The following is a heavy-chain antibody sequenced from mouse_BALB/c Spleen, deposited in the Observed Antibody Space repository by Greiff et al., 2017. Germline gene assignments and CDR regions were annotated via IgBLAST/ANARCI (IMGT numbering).Heavy chain of an antibody. CDR2: ISYSGST. V-gene: IGHV3-2*02. CDR1: GYSITSDYA. Sequence: VQLKESGPGLVKPSQSLSLTCTVTGYSITSDYAWNWIRQFPGNKLEWMGYISYSGSTSYNPSLKSRISITRDTSKNQFFLQLNSVTTEDTATYYCASEFITTANYAMDYWGQGTSVTASS. J-gene: IGHJ4*01. CDR3: ASEFITTANYAMDY. D-gene: IGHD1-2*01.